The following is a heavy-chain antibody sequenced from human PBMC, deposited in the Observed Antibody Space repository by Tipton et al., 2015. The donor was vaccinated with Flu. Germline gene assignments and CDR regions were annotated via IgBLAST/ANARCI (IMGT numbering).Heavy chain of an antibody. Sequence: SLRLSCAASGFTFSDYAMHWVRQAPGKGLEYVSAISSNGDNTYYADSVKGRFTISRDKSKNTLYLQMNSLRGEDTAVYYCARGRGYCVTTTCLLPFDFWGQGTLVTVSS. V-gene: IGHV3-64*02. CDR2: ISSNGDNT. D-gene: IGHD2/OR15-2a*01. CDR3: ARGRGYCVTTTCLLPFDF. J-gene: IGHJ4*02. CDR1: GFTFSDYA.